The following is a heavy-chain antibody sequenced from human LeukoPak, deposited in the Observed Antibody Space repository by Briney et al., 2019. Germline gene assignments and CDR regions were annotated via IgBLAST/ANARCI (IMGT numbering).Heavy chain of an antibody. D-gene: IGHD3-22*01. J-gene: IGHJ4*02. Sequence: PSETLSLTCAVYGGSFSGYYWSWIRQPPGKGLEWIGEINHSGSTNYNPSLKSRVTISVDTSKNQFSLKLSSVTAADTAVYYCARASGYRIDYWGQGTLVTVSP. CDR2: INHSGST. V-gene: IGHV4-34*01. CDR3: ARASGYRIDY. CDR1: GGSFSGYY.